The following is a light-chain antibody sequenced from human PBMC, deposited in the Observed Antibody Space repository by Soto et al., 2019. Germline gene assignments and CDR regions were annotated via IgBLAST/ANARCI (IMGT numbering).Light chain of an antibody. CDR3: QQYDSVFT. CDR1: QSISSW. Sequence: DIQMTQSPSTLSASVGDRVTITCRASQSISSWLARYQQKPGKAPKLLIYGASNLETGVPSRFSGSGSGTDFTFTISSLQAEDIATYICQQYDSVFTFGQGTRLEI. CDR2: GAS. J-gene: IGKJ5*01. V-gene: IGKV1-5*01.